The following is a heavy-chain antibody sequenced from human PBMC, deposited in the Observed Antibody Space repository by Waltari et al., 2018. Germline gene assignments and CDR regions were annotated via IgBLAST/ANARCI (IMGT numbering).Heavy chain of an antibody. CDR3: ARLWDSNVGYLTRPMDV. V-gene: IGHV1-2*06. CDR2: INPYTGVT. D-gene: IGHD3-16*01. Sequence: QVQPLQSGSAVTKAGASVKVSCKASGYTFIGHSIYWVRQAPGQGLEWVGRINPYTGVTDYAQRFQDRVTVSRDTSISTAYMDMRRRRSDDTAVYFCARLWDSNVGYLTRPMDVWGQGTTVTVS. CDR1: GYTFIGHS. J-gene: IGHJ6*02.